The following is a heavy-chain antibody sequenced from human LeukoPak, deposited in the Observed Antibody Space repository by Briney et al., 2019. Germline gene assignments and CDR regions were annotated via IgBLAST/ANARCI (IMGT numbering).Heavy chain of an antibody. J-gene: IGHJ4*02. CDR3: ARDSSSWYFDY. D-gene: IGHD6-13*01. CDR2: IRPSGGST. V-gene: IGHV3-23*01. Sequence: GGSLRLSCAASGFTFSSYAMNWVRQAPGRGLEWVSSIRPSGGSTDYADSVKGRFTISRDNSKNTLYLQMNSLRAEDTAIYYCARDSSSWYFDYWGQGTLVTVSS. CDR1: GFTFSSYA.